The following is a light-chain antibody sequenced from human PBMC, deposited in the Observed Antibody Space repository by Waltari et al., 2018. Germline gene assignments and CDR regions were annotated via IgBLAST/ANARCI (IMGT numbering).Light chain of an antibody. CDR1: QSISSY. CDR3: QQSYSTPPLT. Sequence: DIQMTQSPSSLSASVGDRFTITCRASQSISSYLHWYQQKPGKAPNLLIYAASSLQSGVPSRFSGSGSGTDFTLTISSLQPEDFATYYCQQSYSTPPLTFGGGTKVEIK. J-gene: IGKJ4*01. CDR2: AAS. V-gene: IGKV1-39*01.